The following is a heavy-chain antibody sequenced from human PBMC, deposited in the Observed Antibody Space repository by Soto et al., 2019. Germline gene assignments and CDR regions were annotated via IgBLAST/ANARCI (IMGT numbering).Heavy chain of an antibody. CDR2: VHQTGQV. J-gene: IGHJ4*02. CDR3: ARDRLMVRDGSDY. V-gene: IGHV4-38-2*02. D-gene: IGHD3-10*01. Sequence: PSETLSLTCSVSGYAISSGYYWAWIRQAPGKGLEWIATVHQTGQVFYNPSFGSRVSISLDASKDQFFLSLQSVTAADTAVYYCARDRLMVRDGSDYWGQGILVNVSA. CDR1: GYAISSGYY.